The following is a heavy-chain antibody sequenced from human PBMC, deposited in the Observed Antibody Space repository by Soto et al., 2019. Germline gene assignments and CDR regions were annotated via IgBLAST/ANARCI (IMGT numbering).Heavy chain of an antibody. V-gene: IGHV1-3*01. Sequence: QVQLVQSGAEVKKPGASVKVSCKASGYTFTSYAMHWVRQAPGQRLEWMGWINAGNGNTKYSQKFQGRVTITRDTSASTAYMELSSLRSEDTAVYYCARTYCSSTSCYDDFDYWGQGTLVTVSS. J-gene: IGHJ4*02. CDR2: INAGNGNT. D-gene: IGHD2-2*01. CDR1: GYTFTSYA. CDR3: ARTYCSSTSCYDDFDY.